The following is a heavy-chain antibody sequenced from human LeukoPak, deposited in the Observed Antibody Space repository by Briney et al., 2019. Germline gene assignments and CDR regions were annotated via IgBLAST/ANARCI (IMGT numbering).Heavy chain of an antibody. Sequence: SVKVSCKASGGTFSSYAISWVRQAPGQGLEWMGGIIPIFGTANYAQKFQGRVTITADESTSTAYMELSSLRSEDTAVYYCARGTLAPYGTLAYYYYYGMAAWGQGTTVTVSS. CDR2: IIPIFGTA. D-gene: IGHD1-14*01. CDR3: ARGTLAPYGTLAYYYYYGMAA. V-gene: IGHV1-69*13. CDR1: GGTFSSYA. J-gene: IGHJ6*02.